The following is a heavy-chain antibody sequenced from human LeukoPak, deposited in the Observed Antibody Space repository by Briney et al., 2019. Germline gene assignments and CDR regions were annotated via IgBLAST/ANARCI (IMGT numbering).Heavy chain of an antibody. CDR1: GYTFTSYY. CDR3: ARDINYYDSSGYWRVFDY. CDR2: INPSGGST. V-gene: IGHV1-46*01. Sequence: ASVKVSCKASGYTFTSYYMHWVRQAPGQGLEWMGIINPSGGSTSYAQKFQGRVTMTRDTSTSTVYVELSSLRSDDTAVYYCARDINYYDSSGYWRVFDYWGQGTLVTVSS. D-gene: IGHD3-22*01. J-gene: IGHJ4*02.